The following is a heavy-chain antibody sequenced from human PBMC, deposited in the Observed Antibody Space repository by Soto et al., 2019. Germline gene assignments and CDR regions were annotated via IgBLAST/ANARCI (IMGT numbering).Heavy chain of an antibody. CDR2: IIPIFGTA. J-gene: IGHJ5*02. Sequence: QVQLVQSGAEVKKPGSSVKVSCKASGGTFSSYAISWVRQAPGQGLEWMGGIIPIFGTANYAQKFQGRVTITADKSTSTAYMELSSLRSEDTAVXXXAXXXXXXCSGGSCYSGYNWFDPWGQGTLVTVXS. V-gene: IGHV1-69*06. CDR1: GGTFSSYA. CDR3: AXXXXXXCSGGSCYSGYNWFDP. D-gene: IGHD2-15*01.